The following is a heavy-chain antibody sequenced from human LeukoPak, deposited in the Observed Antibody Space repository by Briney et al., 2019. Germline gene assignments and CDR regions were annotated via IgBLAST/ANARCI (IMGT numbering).Heavy chain of an antibody. J-gene: IGHJ4*02. Sequence: GGSLRLSCAASGFTFSGSAMHWVRQASGKGLEWVGRIRSKANSYATAYAASVKGRFTISRDDSKNTAYLQMNSLKTEDTAVYYRTRLRGGITNVRGVMNWGQGTLVTVSS. CDR2: IRSKANSYAT. D-gene: IGHD3-10*01. CDR3: TRLRGGITNVRGVMN. V-gene: IGHV3-73*01. CDR1: GFTFSGSA.